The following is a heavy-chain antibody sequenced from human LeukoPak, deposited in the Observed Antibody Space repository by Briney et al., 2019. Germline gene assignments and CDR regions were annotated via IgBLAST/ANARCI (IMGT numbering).Heavy chain of an antibody. V-gene: IGHV3-23*01. CDR1: GFTFSSYA. CDR3: AKRPRDGYTVYYFDY. CDR2: ISGSGHST. J-gene: IGHJ4*02. D-gene: IGHD5-24*01. Sequence: GRSLRLSCAASGFTFSSYAMTWVRQAPGRGLEWVSSISGSGHSTYYADSVKGRFTISRDNSKNTLYLQMNSLRAEDTAVYYCAKRPRDGYTVYYFDYWGQGTLVTVSS.